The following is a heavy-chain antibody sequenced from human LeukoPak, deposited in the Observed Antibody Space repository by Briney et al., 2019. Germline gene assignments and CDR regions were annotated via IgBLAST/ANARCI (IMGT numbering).Heavy chain of an antibody. D-gene: IGHD6-13*01. CDR3: AKGYSSSWYGWFDP. CDR2: ISSSGGTT. V-gene: IGHV3-23*01. CDR1: GFTFSSYA. J-gene: IGHJ5*02. Sequence: GGSLRLSCAASGFTFSSYAMTWVRQAPGKGLEWVSGISSSGGTTYHADSVKGRFTISRDNSKNTLYLQMNSLRAEDTAVYYCAKGYSSSWYGWFDPWGQGTLVIVSS.